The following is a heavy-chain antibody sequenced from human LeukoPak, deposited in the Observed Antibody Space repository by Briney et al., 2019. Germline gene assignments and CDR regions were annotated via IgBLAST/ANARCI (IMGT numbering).Heavy chain of an antibody. D-gene: IGHD6-19*01. Sequence: GGSLRLSCAASGFTFSSSAMSWVRQAPGKGLEWVAVISYDGSNKYYADSVKGRFTISRDNSKNTLYLQMNSLRPEDTAVYYCARDSEEQWLARHYYGMDVWGQGTTVTVSS. J-gene: IGHJ6*02. V-gene: IGHV3-30-3*01. CDR2: ISYDGSNK. CDR3: ARDSEEQWLARHYYGMDV. CDR1: GFTFSSSA.